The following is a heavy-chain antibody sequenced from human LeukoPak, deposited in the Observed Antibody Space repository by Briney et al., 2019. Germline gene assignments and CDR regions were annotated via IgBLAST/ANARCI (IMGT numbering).Heavy chain of an antibody. J-gene: IGHJ6*02. V-gene: IGHV3-48*03. D-gene: IGHD2-8*01. CDR2: ITTSGTTI. Sequence: PGGSLRLSCAASGFTFKNYEMNWVRQAPGKGLEWVSYITTSGTTIYYADSVKGRFTISRDNAKNSLYLQMNSLRTEDTAVYYCAGRYCTNGVYAPNAQHYYHFGMDVWGQGTTVTVSS. CDR3: AGRYCTNGVYAPNAQHYYHFGMDV. CDR1: GFTFKNYE.